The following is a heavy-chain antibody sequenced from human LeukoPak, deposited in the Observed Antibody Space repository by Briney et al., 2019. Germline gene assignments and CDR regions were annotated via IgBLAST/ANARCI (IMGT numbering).Heavy chain of an antibody. CDR1: GYSISSGYY. CDR3: ARSLLNWNDCFDY. V-gene: IGHV4-38-2*02. J-gene: IGHJ4*02. CDR2: IYHSGST. D-gene: IGHD1-1*01. Sequence: SETLSLTCTVSGYSISSGYYWGWIRQPPGKGLEWIGSIYHSGSTYYNPPLKSRVTISVDTSKNQFSLKLSSVTAADTAVYYCARSLLNWNDCFDYWGQGTLVTVSS.